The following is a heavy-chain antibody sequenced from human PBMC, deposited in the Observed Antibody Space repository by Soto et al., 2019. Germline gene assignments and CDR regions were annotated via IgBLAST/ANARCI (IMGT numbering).Heavy chain of an antibody. CDR2: ISYDGSNR. J-gene: IGHJ4*02. CDR1: GLTLSNYA. CDR3: ARVTQAVAADY. Sequence: QVQLVECGGGVVQPGRSLRLACAASGLTLSNYAMHWVRQAPGKGLEWVAVISYDGSNRYYADSVKGRFTISRDNSKNTLYLQMNSLRAEDTAVYYCARVTQAVAADYWGQGTLVTVSS. D-gene: IGHD6-19*01. V-gene: IGHV3-30-3*01.